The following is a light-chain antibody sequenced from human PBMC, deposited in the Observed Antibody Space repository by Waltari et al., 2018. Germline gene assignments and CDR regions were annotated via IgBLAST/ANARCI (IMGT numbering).Light chain of an antibody. CDR1: SGSVSSTSY. J-gene: IGLJ3*02. V-gene: IGLV8-61*01. CDR3: LVYMGSGIWV. CDR2: KTN. Sequence: QTVVTQEPSLSVSPGGTVTLTCVLSSGSVSSTSYVSCYQQRPGQTPRTLVYKTNIRSSGVPDRFSGSSLGNKAALIITGAQADDECDYYCLVYMGSGIWVFGGGTKLTVL.